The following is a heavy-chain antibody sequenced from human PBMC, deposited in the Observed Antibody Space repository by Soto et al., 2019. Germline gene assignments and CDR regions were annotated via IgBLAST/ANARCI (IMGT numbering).Heavy chain of an antibody. V-gene: IGHV1-69*13. J-gene: IGHJ6*02. D-gene: IGHD1-26*01. CDR3: ARGQEGGATIGILYRYYGMDF. CDR2: IIPIFGTA. Sequence: GASVNVSCKASGGTFSSYAISWVRQAPGQGLEWMGGIIPIFGTANYAQKFQGRVTITADESTSTAYMELSSLRSEDTAVYYCARGQEGGATIGILYRYYGMDFWGHGPRVTGSS. CDR1: GGTFSSYA.